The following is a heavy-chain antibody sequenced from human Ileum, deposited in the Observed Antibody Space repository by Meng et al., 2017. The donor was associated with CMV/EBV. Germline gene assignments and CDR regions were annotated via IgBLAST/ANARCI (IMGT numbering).Heavy chain of an antibody. J-gene: IGHJ4*02. D-gene: IGHD5-12*01. V-gene: IGHV3-23*01. Sequence: CVTSGFIVSSYTMNWVRQTPGEGLEWVSTIGDIYHGGNTHYADSVRGRFTVSRDDSRNIVFLQMNNLRAEDTGLYYCTTWISNHFDYWGQGTRVTVSS. CDR1: GFIVSSYT. CDR2: IGDIYHGGNT. CDR3: TTWISNHFDY.